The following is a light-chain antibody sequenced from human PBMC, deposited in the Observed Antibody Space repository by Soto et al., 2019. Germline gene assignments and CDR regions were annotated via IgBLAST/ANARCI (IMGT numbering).Light chain of an antibody. CDR3: QQYDSSWT. V-gene: IGKV3-20*01. Sequence: PGERATLSCRASKSVPSNFLAWYQQKPGQAPILVIYGVSRRATGIPDRFSGSGSGTDFTLTISRLEPEDFAVYYCQQYDSSWTFGQRTKVEIK. CDR2: GVS. J-gene: IGKJ1*01. CDR1: KSVPSNF.